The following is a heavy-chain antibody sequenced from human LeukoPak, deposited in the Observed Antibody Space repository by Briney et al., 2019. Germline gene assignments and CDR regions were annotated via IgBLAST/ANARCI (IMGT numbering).Heavy chain of an antibody. CDR1: GFPLRSYV. V-gene: IGHV3-30-3*01. CDR3: ARVPTGSSSWYQEYAFDI. J-gene: IGHJ3*02. CDR2: ISYDGSNK. D-gene: IGHD6-13*01. Sequence: GGSLRLSCAASGFPLRSYVMLWVRQAPAKRLEWVAGISYDGSNKYYADSGKGRLTISRDNSKNTLYLQMNSLRAEDTAVYYCARVPTGSSSWYQEYAFDIWGQGTMVTVSS.